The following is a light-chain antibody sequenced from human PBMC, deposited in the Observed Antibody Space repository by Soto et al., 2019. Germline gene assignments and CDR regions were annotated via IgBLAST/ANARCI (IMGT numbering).Light chain of an antibody. Sequence: DIQMTQSPSTLSSSVGDRVTITCRASQSISSWWAWYQQQPGKAPKLLLYKASSLESGVPSRFSGSGSGTEFTLTISSLQPDDFATYYCQQYNSYPAFGGGTKVEIK. CDR2: KAS. CDR1: QSISSW. CDR3: QQYNSYPA. V-gene: IGKV1-5*03. J-gene: IGKJ4*01.